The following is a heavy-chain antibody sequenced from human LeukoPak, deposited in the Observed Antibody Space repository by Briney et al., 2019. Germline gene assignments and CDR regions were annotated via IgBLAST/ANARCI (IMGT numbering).Heavy chain of an antibody. J-gene: IGHJ4*02. V-gene: IGHV3-15*01. D-gene: IGHD3-22*01. CDR1: GFTFTNAW. Sequence: PGGSLRLSCAASGFTFTNAWMSWVRQAPGKGLEWVGRLTSETDGGTADYAAPVKGRSTISRDDSKRTLYLQMNSLKTEDTAVYYCTTGHAISRGCYFGPIVDSWGQGALVTVSS. CDR2: LTSETDGGTA. CDR3: TTGHAISRGCYFGPIVDS.